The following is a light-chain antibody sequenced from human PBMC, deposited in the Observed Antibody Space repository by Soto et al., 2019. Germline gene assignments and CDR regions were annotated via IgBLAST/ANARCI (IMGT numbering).Light chain of an antibody. CDR1: QAIRND. CDR2: AAS. Sequence: DIRMTQSPSSLSASVGDRVAITCRASQAIRNDLSWYQQKPGKAPKRLIYAASILPTGVPSRFSGSGSGTEFTLTISSLQPEDFATYYCLHHNSYPWTFGQGTKVEIK. CDR3: LHHNSYPWT. J-gene: IGKJ1*01. V-gene: IGKV1-17*01.